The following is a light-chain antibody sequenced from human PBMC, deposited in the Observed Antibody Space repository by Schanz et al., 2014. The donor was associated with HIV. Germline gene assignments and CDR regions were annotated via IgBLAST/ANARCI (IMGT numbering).Light chain of an antibody. CDR3: AAWDDSLSGRV. V-gene: IGLV1-40*01. CDR2: DNT. J-gene: IGLJ3*02. CDR1: SSNIGAGYD. Sequence: QSVLAQPPSVSGAPGQRVTISCTGTSSNIGAGYDVHWYQLLPGTAPTLLIFDNTNRPSGVPARFSGSKSGSSASLAISGLQAEDEADYYCAAWDDSLSGRVFGGGTKLTVL.